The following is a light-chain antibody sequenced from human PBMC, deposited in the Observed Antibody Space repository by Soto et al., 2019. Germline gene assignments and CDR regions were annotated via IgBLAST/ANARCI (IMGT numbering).Light chain of an antibody. Sequence: ETVMTQSPATLSVSPGERATLSCRASQSVYSSLAWYQQKPGQAPRLLIYGASTRATGIPARFSGSGSGTEYPLTISRLQSEEFAVYYWQQYNNWPPWTFGQGTKVEIK. CDR2: GAS. CDR1: QSVYSS. CDR3: QQYNNWPPWT. J-gene: IGKJ1*01. V-gene: IGKV3-15*01.